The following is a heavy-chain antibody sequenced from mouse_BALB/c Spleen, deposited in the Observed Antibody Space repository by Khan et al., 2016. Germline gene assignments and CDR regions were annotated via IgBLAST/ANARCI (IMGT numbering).Heavy chain of an antibody. V-gene: IGHV4-1*02. J-gene: IGHJ3*01. D-gene: IGHD1-1*01. CDR1: GFDFRRYW. CDR2: INPDSRTI. CDR3: ARARYCVYLAY. Sequence: EVKLLESGGGLVQPGGSLKLSCAASGFDFRRYWMSWVRQAPGKGLEWIGEINPDSRTINYSPSLKDKFTISRDNANSTLYLQMSKVRAEDTALYYCARARYCVYLAYWGQGTLVSVSA.